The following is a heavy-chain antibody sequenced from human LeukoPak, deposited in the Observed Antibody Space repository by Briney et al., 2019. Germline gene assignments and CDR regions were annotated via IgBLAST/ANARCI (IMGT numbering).Heavy chain of an antibody. CDR1: GFTVSSNY. CDR3: ARDAVAGSSYYFDY. D-gene: IGHD6-19*01. V-gene: IGHV3-66*01. J-gene: IGHJ4*02. CDR2: IYSGGST. Sequence: GGSLRLSCAASGFTVSSNYMSWVRQAPGKGLEWVSVIYSGGSTYYADSVKGRFTISRDNSKNTLYLQMNSLRAEDTAVYYCARDAVAGSSYYFDYWGQGTLVTVSS.